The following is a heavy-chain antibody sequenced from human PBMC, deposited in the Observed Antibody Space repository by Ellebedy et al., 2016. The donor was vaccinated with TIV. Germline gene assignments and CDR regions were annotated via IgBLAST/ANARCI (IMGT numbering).Heavy chain of an antibody. CDR3: ARGPGGSGSYCSY. V-gene: IGHV3-21*01. CDR1: GFTFSSYS. D-gene: IGHD3-10*01. Sequence: GESLKISCAASGFTFSSYSMNWVRQAPGKGLEWVSSISSSSSYIYYADSVKGRFTISRDNAKNSLYLQMNSLRAEDTAVYYCARGPGGSGSYCSYWGQGTLVTVSS. CDR2: ISSSSSYI. J-gene: IGHJ4*02.